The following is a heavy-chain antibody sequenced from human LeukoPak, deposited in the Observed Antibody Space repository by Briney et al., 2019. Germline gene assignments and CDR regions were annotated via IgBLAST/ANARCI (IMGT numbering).Heavy chain of an antibody. Sequence: GGSLRLSCAASGFTFSSYSMNWVRQAPGKGLEWVSPISSSSSYIYYADSVKGRFTISRDNAKNSLYLQMNSLRAEDTAVYYCASWDDSSGYYLDYWGQGTLVTVSS. J-gene: IGHJ4*02. V-gene: IGHV3-21*01. CDR1: GFTFSSYS. CDR2: ISSSSSYI. D-gene: IGHD3-22*01. CDR3: ASWDDSSGYYLDY.